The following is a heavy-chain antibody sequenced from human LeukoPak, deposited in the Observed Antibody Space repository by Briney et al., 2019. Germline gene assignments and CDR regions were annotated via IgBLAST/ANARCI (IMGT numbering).Heavy chain of an antibody. V-gene: IGHV3-7*01. J-gene: IGHJ4*02. CDR1: GFTFSTYW. CDR2: IKQDGSEK. Sequence: GGSLRLPCAASGFTFSTYWMSWVRQAPGKGLEWVANIKQDGSEKYYVDSVKGRFTISRDNAKNSLYLQMNSLRAEDTAVYYCARARYDFWSGYPPALGNWGQGTLVTVSS. CDR3: ARARYDFWSGYPPALGN. D-gene: IGHD3-3*01.